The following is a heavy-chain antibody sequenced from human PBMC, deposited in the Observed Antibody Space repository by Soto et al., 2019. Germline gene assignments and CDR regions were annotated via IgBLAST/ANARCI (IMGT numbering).Heavy chain of an antibody. J-gene: IGHJ4*02. D-gene: IGHD1-1*01. Sequence: SETLSLTCAVYGGSFSGYYWSWIRQPPGKGLERIGEINHSGSTNYNPSLKSRVTISVDTSKNQFSLKLSSVTAADTAVYYCARAANSPQNNPVIFDYWGQGTLVTVSS. CDR3: ARAANSPQNNPVIFDY. V-gene: IGHV4-34*01. CDR2: INHSGST. CDR1: GGSFSGYY.